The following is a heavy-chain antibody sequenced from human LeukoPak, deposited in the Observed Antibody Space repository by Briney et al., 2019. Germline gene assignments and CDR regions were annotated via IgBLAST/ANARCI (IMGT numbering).Heavy chain of an antibody. J-gene: IGHJ4*02. CDR1: GGSLSGYY. CDR2: INHSGST. Sequence: SETLSLTCAVYGGSLSGYYWSWIRQPPGKGLEWIGEINHSGSTNYNPSLKSRVTISVDTSKNQFSLKLSSVTAADTAVYYCARRVSSGYYYGSGSYYTDYWGQGTLVTVSS. V-gene: IGHV4-34*01. CDR3: ARRVSSGYYYGSGSYYTDY. D-gene: IGHD3-10*01.